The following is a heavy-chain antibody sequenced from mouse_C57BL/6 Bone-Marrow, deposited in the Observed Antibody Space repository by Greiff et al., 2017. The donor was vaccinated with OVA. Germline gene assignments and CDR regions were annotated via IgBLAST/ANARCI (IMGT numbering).Heavy chain of an antibody. CDR3: ASPFGALYAMDY. V-gene: IGHV1-81*01. CDR2: IYPRSGNT. Sequence: VQLQQSGAELARPGASVKLSCKASGYTFTSYGISWVKQRTGQGLEWIGEIYPRSGNTYYNEKFKGKATLTADKSSSTAYMELRSLTSEDSAVYFCASPFGALYAMDYWGQGTSVTVAS. CDR1: GYTFTSYG. J-gene: IGHJ4*01. D-gene: IGHD3-1*01.